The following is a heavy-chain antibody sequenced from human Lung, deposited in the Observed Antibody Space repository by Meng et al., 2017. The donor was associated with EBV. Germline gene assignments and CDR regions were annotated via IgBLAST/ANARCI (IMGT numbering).Heavy chain of an antibody. D-gene: IGHD1-1*01. J-gene: IGHJ4*02. CDR2: ISVSGDST. CDR3: ATGSQLQSFDN. CDR1: GFTFTSYA. Sequence: VQLVESGXGVVQPGRSLRLSCAASGFTFTSYAMSWVRQAPGRGLEWVSSISVSGDSTYYADSVKGRFTISRDNSKNTLYLQLNSLRAGDTAVYYCATGSQLQSFDNWGQGTLVTVSS. V-gene: IGHV3-23*04.